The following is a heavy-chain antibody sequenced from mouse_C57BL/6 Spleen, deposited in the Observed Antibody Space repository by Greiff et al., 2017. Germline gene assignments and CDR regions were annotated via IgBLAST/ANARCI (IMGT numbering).Heavy chain of an antibody. J-gene: IGHJ3*01. D-gene: IGHD1-1*01. V-gene: IGHV3-6*01. CDR2: ISYDGSN. CDR1: GYSITSGYY. Sequence: EVKLMESGPGLVKPSQSLSLTCSVTGYSITSGYYWNWIRQFPGNKLEWMGYISYDGSNNYNPSLKNRISITRDTSKNQFFLKLNSVTTEDTATYYCARDNTTVVAPFAYWGQGTLVTVSA. CDR3: ARDNTTVVAPFAY.